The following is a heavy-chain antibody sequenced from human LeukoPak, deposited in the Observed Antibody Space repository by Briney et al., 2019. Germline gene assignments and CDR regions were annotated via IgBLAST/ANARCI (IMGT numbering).Heavy chain of an antibody. V-gene: IGHV1-18*01. CDR1: GYTFTSYG. CDR3: ARGPPKSRSDQLLVDY. D-gene: IGHD2-2*01. CDR2: ISAYNGNT. J-gene: IGHJ4*02. Sequence: ASVKVSCKASGYTFTSYGISWVRQAPGQGLEWMGWISAYNGNTNYAQKLRGRVTMTTGTSTSTAYMELRSLRSDDTAVYYCARGPPKSRSDQLLVDYWGQGTLVTVSS.